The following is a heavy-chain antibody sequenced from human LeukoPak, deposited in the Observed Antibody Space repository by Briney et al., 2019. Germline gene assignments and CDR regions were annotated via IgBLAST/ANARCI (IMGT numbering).Heavy chain of an antibody. D-gene: IGHD3-10*02. CDR1: GFTFSDYY. V-gene: IGHV3-11*03. CDR3: ANYIQRPPGMDV. J-gene: IGHJ6*02. Sequence: GGSLRLSCAASGFTFSDYYMSWIRQAPGKGLEWVSYISSSSSYTNYADSVKGRFTISTDNSKNTVYLQMNNLRAEDTALYFCANYIQRPPGMDVCGQGTMVTVSS. CDR2: ISSSSSYT.